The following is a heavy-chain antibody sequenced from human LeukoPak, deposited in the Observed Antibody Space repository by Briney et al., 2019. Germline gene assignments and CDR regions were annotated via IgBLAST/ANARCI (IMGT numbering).Heavy chain of an antibody. CDR1: GGSFSGYY. Sequence: PSETLSLTCAVYGGSFSGYYWGWIRQPPGKGLEWIGSIYYGGSTYYNPSLKSRITISIDTSKNQFSLKVSSVTAADTAVYYCASIRYYYGSGSFDYWGQGTLVTVSS. J-gene: IGHJ4*02. CDR3: ASIRYYYGSGSFDY. CDR2: IYYGGST. D-gene: IGHD3-10*01. V-gene: IGHV4-34*01.